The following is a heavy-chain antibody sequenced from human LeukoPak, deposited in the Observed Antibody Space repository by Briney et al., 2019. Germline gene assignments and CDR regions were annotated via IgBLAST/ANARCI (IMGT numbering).Heavy chain of an antibody. Sequence: GGALILSCAASGFTLSSYWMHWVRQAPGVGLVWGSRINSDGSSTSFADSVKGRFTISRDNARNTLYLQMSSLRAEDTAVYYCARDNYDSSGYYYNFDSWGQGTLVTVSS. CDR3: ARDNYDSSGYYYNFDS. D-gene: IGHD3-22*01. J-gene: IGHJ4*02. V-gene: IGHV3-74*01. CDR2: INSDGSST. CDR1: GFTLSSYW.